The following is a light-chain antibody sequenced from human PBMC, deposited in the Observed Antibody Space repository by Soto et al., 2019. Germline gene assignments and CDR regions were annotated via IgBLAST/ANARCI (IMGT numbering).Light chain of an antibody. V-gene: IGLV2-23*02. CDR3: CSYAGSSVWV. Sequence: QSALTQPASVSGSPGQSITISCTGTSSDVDSYNLVSWYQQHPGKAPKLMISEVSKRPSGISNHFSGSKSGNTASLTISGLQAEDEADYYCCSYAGSSVWVFGGGTKLTVL. CDR2: EVS. J-gene: IGLJ3*02. CDR1: SSDVDSYNL.